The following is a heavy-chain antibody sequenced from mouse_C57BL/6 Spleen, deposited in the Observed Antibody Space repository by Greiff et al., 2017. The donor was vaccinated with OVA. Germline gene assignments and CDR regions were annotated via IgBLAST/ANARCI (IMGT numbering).Heavy chain of an antibody. V-gene: IGHV1-26*01. CDR3: ARSLLRWSLKGYFDV. D-gene: IGHD2-1*01. CDR1: GYTFTDYY. CDR2: INPNNGGT. J-gene: IGHJ1*03. Sequence: VQLQQSGPELVKPGASVKISCKASGYTFTDYYMNWVKQSHGKSLEWIGDINPNNGGTSYNQKFKGKATLTVDKSSSTAYMELRSLTSEDSAVYYCARSLLRWSLKGYFDVWGTGTTVTVSS.